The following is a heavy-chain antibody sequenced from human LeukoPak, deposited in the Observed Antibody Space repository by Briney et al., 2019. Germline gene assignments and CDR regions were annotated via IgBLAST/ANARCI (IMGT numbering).Heavy chain of an antibody. D-gene: IGHD3-22*01. V-gene: IGHV3-13*01. CDR3: ARGKYYYDSSGYYDY. Sequence: HSAGSLRLSCAASGFTFSSYDMHWVRQATGKGLEWVSAISTTGDTFYPGSVKGRFTISREDAKNSLHLQMNSLRAGDTAVYYCARGKYYYDSSGYYDYWGQGALVTVSS. CDR1: GFTFSSYD. CDR2: ISTTGDT. J-gene: IGHJ4*02.